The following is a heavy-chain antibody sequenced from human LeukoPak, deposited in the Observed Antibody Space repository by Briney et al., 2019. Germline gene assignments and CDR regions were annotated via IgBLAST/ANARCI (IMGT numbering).Heavy chain of an antibody. J-gene: IGHJ3*02. CDR1: GFTFSSYE. Sequence: PGGSLRLSCAASGFTFSSYEMNWVRQAPGKGLEWVSCIHTSGSVIHYADSGKGRFTISRDNAKNSLYLQMNSLRAEDTAVYYCAREFGSGSRHDAFDIWGQGTVVTVSS. CDR3: AREFGSGSRHDAFDI. CDR2: IHTSGSVI. D-gene: IGHD3-10*01. V-gene: IGHV3-48*03.